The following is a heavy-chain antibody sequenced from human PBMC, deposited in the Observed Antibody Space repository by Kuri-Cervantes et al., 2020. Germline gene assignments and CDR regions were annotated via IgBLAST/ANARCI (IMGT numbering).Heavy chain of an antibody. V-gene: IGHV3-30*03. Sequence: GGSLRLSCAASGFTFSSYGMHWVRQAPGKGLEWVAVISYDGSNKYYADSVKGRFTISRDNSKNTLYLQMNSLRAEDTAVYYCSILSPGTTWALDIWGQGTMVTVSS. CDR2: ISYDGSNK. CDR3: SILSPGTTWALDI. D-gene: IGHD1-7*01. CDR1: GFTFSSYG. J-gene: IGHJ3*02.